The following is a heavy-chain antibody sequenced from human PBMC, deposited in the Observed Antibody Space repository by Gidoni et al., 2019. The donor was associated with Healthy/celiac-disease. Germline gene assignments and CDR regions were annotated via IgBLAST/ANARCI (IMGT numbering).Heavy chain of an antibody. CDR3: ARGPGDIVVVVAAFDAFDI. D-gene: IGHD2-15*01. CDR2: IYYSGST. V-gene: IGHV4-61*01. J-gene: IGHJ3*02. Sequence: QVQLQESGPGLVQPSETLSLTCTVSGGSVSSGSYYWSWIRQPPGKGLEWIGYIYYSGSTNYNPSLKSRVTISVDTSKNQFSLKLSSVTAADTAVYYCARGPGDIVVVVAAFDAFDIWGQGTMVTVSS. CDR1: GGSVSSGSYY.